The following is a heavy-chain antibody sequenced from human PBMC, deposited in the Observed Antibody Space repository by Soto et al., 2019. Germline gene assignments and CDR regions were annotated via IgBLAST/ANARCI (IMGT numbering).Heavy chain of an antibody. D-gene: IGHD3-10*01. V-gene: IGHV4-30-2*01. Sequence: QLQLQESGSGLVKPSQTLSLTCAVSGGSISSGGYSWSWIRQQPGKGLEWIGYIYHSGSTYYNPSHKSRVTISVDRSKNQFSRKLSSVTAADTAVYYCARDTVLGVDGMYVWGQGTTVTVSS. J-gene: IGHJ6*02. CDR2: IYHSGST. CDR3: ARDTVLGVDGMYV. CDR1: GGSISSGGYS.